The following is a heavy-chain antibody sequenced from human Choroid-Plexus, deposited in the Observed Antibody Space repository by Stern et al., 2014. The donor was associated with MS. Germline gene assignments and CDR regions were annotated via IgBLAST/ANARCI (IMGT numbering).Heavy chain of an antibody. D-gene: IGHD2/OR15-2a*01. CDR3: AKDRQYLTYFFDH. CDR2: VSYDGSNK. Sequence: VQLEESGGGVVQPGRPLRLSCVVSGFTFGSCAMHWVRQAPGKGLEWVGGVSYDGSNKYYAESVKGRFTISRDNSQNTLYMQMSSLRPEDTAVYYCAKDRQYLTYFFDHWGQGARVTVSS. CDR1: GFTFGSCA. V-gene: IGHV3-30*18. J-gene: IGHJ5*02.